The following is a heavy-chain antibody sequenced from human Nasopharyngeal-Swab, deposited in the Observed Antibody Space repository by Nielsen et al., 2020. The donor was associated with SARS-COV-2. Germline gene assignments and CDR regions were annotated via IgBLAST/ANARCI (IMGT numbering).Heavy chain of an antibody. J-gene: IGHJ3*02. CDR3: ARIGDQDYYDSSGYYLSAFDI. Sequence: GESLKISCAASGFTFSTYAMHWVRQAPGKGLEWVAFISYDGSNKYYADSVKGRFTISRDNSKNTLYLQMNSLRAEDTAVYYCARIGDQDYYDSSGYYLSAFDIWGQGTMVTVSS. D-gene: IGHD3-22*01. CDR2: ISYDGSNK. V-gene: IGHV3-30-3*01. CDR1: GFTFSTYA.